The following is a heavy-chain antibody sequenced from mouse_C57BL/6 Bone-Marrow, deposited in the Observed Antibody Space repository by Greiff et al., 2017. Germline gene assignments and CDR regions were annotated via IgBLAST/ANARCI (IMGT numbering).Heavy chain of an antibody. CDR3: ARYSYFYFDY. J-gene: IGHJ2*01. CDR1: GYSITSDY. V-gene: IGHV3-8*01. D-gene: IGHD1-1*01. CDR2: ISYSGST. Sequence: EVMLVESGPGLAKPSQTLSLTCSVTGYSITSDYWNWIRKFPGNKLEYIGYISYSGSTYYNPSLNSRNYISRDTSKNQYYRRLNSVTTEDTATYYCARYSYFYFDYWGQGTTLTVAS.